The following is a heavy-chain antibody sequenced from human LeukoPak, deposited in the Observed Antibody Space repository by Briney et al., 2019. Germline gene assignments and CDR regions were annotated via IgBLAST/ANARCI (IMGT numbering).Heavy chain of an antibody. CDR2: ISAYNGNT. J-gene: IGHJ4*02. CDR1: GYTFTSYG. V-gene: IGHV1-18*01. D-gene: IGHD3-10*01. CDR3: ARERARYYGSGSDIDY. Sequence: ASVKFSCKASGYTFTSYGISWVRQAPGQGLEWMGWISAYNGNTNYAQKLQGRVTMTTDTSTSTAYMELRSLRSDDTAVYYCARERARYYGSGSDIDYWGQGTLVTVSS.